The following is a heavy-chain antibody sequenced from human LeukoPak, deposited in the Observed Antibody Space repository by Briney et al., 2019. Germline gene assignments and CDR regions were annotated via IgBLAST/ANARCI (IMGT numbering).Heavy chain of an antibody. CDR3: ARVSPAIVVVTGTGAPDY. D-gene: IGHD2-21*02. CDR1: GFTFSNYG. Sequence: PGRSLRLSCAASGFTFSNYGIHWVRQASGKGLEWVAVIWYDGSNKYYADSVKGRFTISRDNSKNTVYLQMNSLRAEDTAVYYCARVSPAIVVVTGTGAPDYWGQGTLVTVSS. V-gene: IGHV3-33*01. CDR2: IWYDGSNK. J-gene: IGHJ4*02.